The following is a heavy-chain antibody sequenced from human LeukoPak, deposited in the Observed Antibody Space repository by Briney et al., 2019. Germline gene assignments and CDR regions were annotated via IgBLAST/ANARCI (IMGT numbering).Heavy chain of an antibody. J-gene: IGHJ4*02. D-gene: IGHD3-3*01. Sequence: GGSLRLSCAASAFSFSSHSMNWVRQAPGKGLEWISYISSSGTSMYADSVRGRFTISRDNAKNSLYLQMNSLRAEDTAVYYCARDVDNYDFWSGYFYFDYWGQGTLVTVSS. CDR1: AFSFSSHS. CDR3: ARDVDNYDFWSGYFYFDY. V-gene: IGHV3-48*04. CDR2: ISSSGTSM.